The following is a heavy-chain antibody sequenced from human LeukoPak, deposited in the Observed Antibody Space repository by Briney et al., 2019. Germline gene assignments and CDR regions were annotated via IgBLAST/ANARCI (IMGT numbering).Heavy chain of an antibody. CDR2: ISPSGGST. CDR3: ARGRGYRIAVAGSTAADVDY. Sequence: ASVKVSCKASGYTFTSYCMHWVRQAPGQGLEWMGIISPSGGSTSYAQKFQGRVTMTRDTSTSTVYMELSSLRSEDTAVYYCARGRGYRIAVAGSTAADVDYWGQGTLVTVSS. V-gene: IGHV1-46*01. CDR1: GYTFTSYC. D-gene: IGHD6-19*01. J-gene: IGHJ4*02.